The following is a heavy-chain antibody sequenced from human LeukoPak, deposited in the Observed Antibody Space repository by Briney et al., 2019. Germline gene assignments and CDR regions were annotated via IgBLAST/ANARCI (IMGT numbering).Heavy chain of an antibody. J-gene: IGHJ6*02. CDR3: ARWKPPVHGMDV. Sequence: HGESLKISCKGSGYSFSSYWIVWVRQLPGKGLEWMGIIYPGDSDTKYSPSFQGQVTISADKSISTAYLQWSSLKASDTAIYYCARWKPPVHGMDVWGQGTTVTVSS. V-gene: IGHV5-51*01. CDR1: GYSFSSYW. CDR2: IYPGDSDT. D-gene: IGHD1-1*01.